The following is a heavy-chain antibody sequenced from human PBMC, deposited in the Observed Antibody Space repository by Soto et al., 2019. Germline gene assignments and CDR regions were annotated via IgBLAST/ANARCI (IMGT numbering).Heavy chain of an antibody. Sequence: EVQLLESGGGLVQPGGPWRLSCAASGFSFSSKALAWFGRAPGKGLEWVSVISARGGSSYFADSVKGRFTISRDNSKNVLSLEMNSLRAEDTAIYFCAKGSIEYSASVDNWGQGTLVLVSS. CDR3: AKGSIEYSASVDN. V-gene: IGHV3-23*01. J-gene: IGHJ4*02. D-gene: IGHD5-12*01. CDR2: ISARGGSS. CDR1: GFSFSSKA.